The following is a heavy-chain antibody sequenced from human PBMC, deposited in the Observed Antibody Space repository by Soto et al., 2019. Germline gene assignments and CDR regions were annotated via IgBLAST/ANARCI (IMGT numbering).Heavy chain of an antibody. J-gene: IGHJ6*02. Sequence: QVQLVQSGAEVKKPGSSVKVSCKASGGTFSSYAISWVRQAPGQGLEWMGGIIPIFGTANYAQKFQGRVTITAEKSPSTAYMELSSLRSEDTAVYYCASCSSTSCYTYYYYYGMDVWGQGTTVTVSS. CDR1: GGTFSSYA. CDR2: IIPIFGTA. D-gene: IGHD2-2*02. CDR3: ASCSSTSCYTYYYYYGMDV. V-gene: IGHV1-69*06.